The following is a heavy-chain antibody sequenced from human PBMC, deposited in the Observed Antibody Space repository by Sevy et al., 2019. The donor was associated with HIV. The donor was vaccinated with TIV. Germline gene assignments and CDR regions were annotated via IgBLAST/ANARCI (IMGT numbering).Heavy chain of an antibody. J-gene: IGHJ1*01. CDR1: GFSFNDHT. D-gene: IGHD2-15*01. Sequence: GGSLRLSCVASGFSFNDHTMNWVRQAPGKGLEWVSSISNSGSYIDYADSVKGRFTISRDHAKTSVFLQMTSLRAEDTAVYYCTKEQGAGVVYCSGGSCHPKPEYFHHWGQGTLVTVSS. CDR3: TKEQGAGVVYCSGGSCHPKPEYFHH. V-gene: IGHV3-21*01. CDR2: ISNSGSYI.